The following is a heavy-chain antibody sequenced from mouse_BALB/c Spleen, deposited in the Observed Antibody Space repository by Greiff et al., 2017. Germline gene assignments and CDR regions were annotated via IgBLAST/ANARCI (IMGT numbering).Heavy chain of an antibody. V-gene: IGHV1-69*02. J-gene: IGHJ2*01. CDR1: GYTFTSYW. Sequence: QVQLQQPGAELVKPGASVKLSCKASGYTFTSYWMQWVKQRPGQGLEWIGEIDPSDSYTNYNQKFKGKATLTVDKSSSTAYMQLSSLTSEDSAVYYWARWGLLRDYYFDYWGQGTTLTVSS. CDR3: ARWGLLRDYYFDY. D-gene: IGHD1-1*01. CDR2: IDPSDSYT.